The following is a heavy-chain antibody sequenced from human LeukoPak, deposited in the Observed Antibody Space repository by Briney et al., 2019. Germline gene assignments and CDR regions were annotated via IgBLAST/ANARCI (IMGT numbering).Heavy chain of an antibody. V-gene: IGHV3-7*04. Sequence: GGSLRLSCAASGLTFSNYGMNWVRQAPGKGLEWVANIKQDGSEKYYVDSVKGRFTISRDNAKNSLYLQMNSLRAEDTAVYYCARGYSSGWYVKFPDYFDYWGQGTLVTVSS. J-gene: IGHJ4*02. CDR2: IKQDGSEK. D-gene: IGHD6-19*01. CDR1: GLTFSNYG. CDR3: ARGYSSGWYVKFPDYFDY.